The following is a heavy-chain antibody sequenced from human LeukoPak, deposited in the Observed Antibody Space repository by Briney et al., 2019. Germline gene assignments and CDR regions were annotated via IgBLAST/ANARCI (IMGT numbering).Heavy chain of an antibody. CDR3: AKHVIAVAGNNWFDP. CDR2: ISYDGSNK. Sequence: GRSLRLSCAASGFTFSSYGMHWVRQAPGKGLEWVAVISYDGSNKYYADSVKGRFTISRDNSKNTLYLQMNSLRAEDTAVYYCAKHVIAVAGNNWFDPWGQRTLVTVSS. D-gene: IGHD6-19*01. V-gene: IGHV3-30*18. J-gene: IGHJ5*02. CDR1: GFTFSSYG.